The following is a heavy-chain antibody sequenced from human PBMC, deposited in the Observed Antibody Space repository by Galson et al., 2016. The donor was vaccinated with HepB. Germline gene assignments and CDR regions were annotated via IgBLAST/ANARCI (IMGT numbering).Heavy chain of an antibody. CDR1: GFTFSSYA. V-gene: IGHV3-30*04. CDR3: ARVSVSVADLSTNSYYGMDV. J-gene: IGHJ6*02. Sequence: SLRLSCAASGFTFSSYAMHWVRQAPGKGLEWVAIISYDGSNKYYADAVKGRFTISRDNSKNTLYLQMNSLRAEDTAVYYCARVSVSVADLSTNSYYGMDVWGQGTTVTVSS. D-gene: IGHD3-16*02. CDR2: ISYDGSNK.